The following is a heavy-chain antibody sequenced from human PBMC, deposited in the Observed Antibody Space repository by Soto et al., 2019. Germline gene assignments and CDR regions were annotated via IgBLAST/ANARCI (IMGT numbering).Heavy chain of an antibody. CDR3: ATQEVGGSYVYTFDP. Sequence: QLHLRESGPGLVKPSETLSLTCTVSGGSITSSSYYWGWIRQPPGKGLEWIGSIYYSGSTYYNPSLKSRVTISVDTSKIHFSLKLSSVTAADTAVYYCATQEVGGSYVYTFDPWGQGTLVTVSS. J-gene: IGHJ5*02. CDR2: IYYSGST. CDR1: GGSITSSSYY. D-gene: IGHD1-26*01. V-gene: IGHV4-39*01.